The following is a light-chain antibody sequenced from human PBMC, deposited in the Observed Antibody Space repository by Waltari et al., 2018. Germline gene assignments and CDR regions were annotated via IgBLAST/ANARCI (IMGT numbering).Light chain of an antibody. CDR1: PDIYNH. CDR2: DAS. Sequence: DIQMTQSPSSLSASVGDRVTITCQASPDIYNHLNWYRHKPGKAPELLIYDASNLESGGPSSFIGSGSWADFTFTINSLQPGDFVTYYCQQYDVLLPGFTFGPGTTVDLK. V-gene: IGKV1-33*01. J-gene: IGKJ3*01. CDR3: QQYDVLLPGFT.